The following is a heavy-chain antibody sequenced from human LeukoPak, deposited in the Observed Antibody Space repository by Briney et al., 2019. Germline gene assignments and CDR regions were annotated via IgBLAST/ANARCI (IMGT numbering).Heavy chain of an antibody. D-gene: IGHD5-18*01. CDR2: ISSSSSYI. CDR1: GFTFSSYS. V-gene: IGHV3-21*01. Sequence: PGGSLRLSCVASGFTFSSYSMNWVRQAPGKGLEWVSSISSSSSYIYSADSVKGRFTISRDNAKNSLFLQMKSLRAEDTAVYYCARDWGGYSSVDMDVWGKGTTVTVSS. CDR3: ARDWGGYSSVDMDV. J-gene: IGHJ6*03.